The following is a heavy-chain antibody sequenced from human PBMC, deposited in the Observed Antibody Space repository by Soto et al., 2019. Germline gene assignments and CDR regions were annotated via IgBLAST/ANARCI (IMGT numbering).Heavy chain of an antibody. CDR1: GGSISSGGYY. V-gene: IGHV4-31*03. Sequence: PSETLSLTCTVSGGSISSGGYYWSWIRQHPGKGLEWIGYIYYSGSTYYNPSLKSRVTISVDTSKNQFSLKLSSVTAADTAVYYCARVQEACGGSCYFYFDSWGQGTLVTAPQ. CDR2: IYYSGST. CDR3: ARVQEACGGSCYFYFDS. J-gene: IGHJ4*02. D-gene: IGHD2-15*01.